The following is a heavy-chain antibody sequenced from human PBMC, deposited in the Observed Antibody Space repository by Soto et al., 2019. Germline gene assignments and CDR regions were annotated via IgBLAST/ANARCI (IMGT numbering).Heavy chain of an antibody. V-gene: IGHV3-9*01. Sequence: EVQLVESGGGLVQPGRSLRLSCAASGLTFGDYAMHWVRQAPGKGLEWVSGISWNSVITGYADSVKGRFTISRDNAKKSLALQMSSLRPEDTALYYCARGSGNYYYAYGLDVWGQGTTVTVSS. J-gene: IGHJ6*02. CDR3: ARGSGNYYYAYGLDV. D-gene: IGHD1-26*01. CDR2: ISWNSVIT. CDR1: GLTFGDYA.